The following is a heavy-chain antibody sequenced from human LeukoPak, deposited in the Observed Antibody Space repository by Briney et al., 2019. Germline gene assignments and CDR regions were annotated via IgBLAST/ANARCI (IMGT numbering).Heavy chain of an antibody. CDR1: GFTFSNTW. Sequence: GGSLRLSCAASGFTFSNTWMNWVRQAPGKGLEWVGRIKRIIDGGPTDYAAPVKGRFTISRDDSKDTLYLQMNSLKTEDTAMYYCTTNDAFDIWGQGTMVTVSS. J-gene: IGHJ3*02. CDR3: TTNDAFDI. V-gene: IGHV3-15*01. CDR2: IKRIIDGGPT.